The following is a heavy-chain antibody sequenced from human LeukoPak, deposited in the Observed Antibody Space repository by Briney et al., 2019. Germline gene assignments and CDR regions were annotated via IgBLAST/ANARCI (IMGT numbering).Heavy chain of an antibody. D-gene: IGHD2-2*01. J-gene: IGHJ2*01. CDR1: GGSISSYY. CDR2: IYYSGST. CDR3: ARVLRYCSSTSCYSFHYDL. Sequence: SETLSLTCTVSGGSISSYYWSWIRQPPGKGLEWIGYIYYSGSTNYNPSLKSRVTISVDTSKNQFSLKLSSVTAADTAVHYCARVLRYCSSTSCYSFHYDLWGRGTLVTVSS. V-gene: IGHV4-59*01.